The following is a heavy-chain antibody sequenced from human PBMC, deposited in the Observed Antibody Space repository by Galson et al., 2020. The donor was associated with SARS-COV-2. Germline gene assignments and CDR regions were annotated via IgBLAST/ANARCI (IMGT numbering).Heavy chain of an antibody. CDR2: IFGAGRT. V-gene: IGHV3-66*02. J-gene: IGHJ4*02. D-gene: IGHD1-1*01. Sequence: GGSLRLSCAASGFTVSNNYMTWVRQAPGKGLEWVSLIFGAGRTFYSDSVKGRFIISRDISKNTLHLQMNSLRLEDTAVYFCLREQPDEDPDDWGQGTRVSVAS. CDR1: GFTVSNNY. CDR3: LREQPDEDPDD.